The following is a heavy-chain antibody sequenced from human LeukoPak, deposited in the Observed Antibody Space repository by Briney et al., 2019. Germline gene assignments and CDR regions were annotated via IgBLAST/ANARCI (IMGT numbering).Heavy chain of an antibody. CDR2: IYYSGSGST. V-gene: IGHV4-39*07. Sequence: SETLSLTCTVSGGPVSSFIHYWGWIRQPPGKGLEWIGSIYYSGSGSTFYNPSLKSRVSISVDTSKNQFSLKVNSVTAADTAVYYCARMGYFDYWGQGTLVTVSS. D-gene: IGHD3-16*01. J-gene: IGHJ4*02. CDR1: GGPVSSFIHY. CDR3: ARMGYFDY.